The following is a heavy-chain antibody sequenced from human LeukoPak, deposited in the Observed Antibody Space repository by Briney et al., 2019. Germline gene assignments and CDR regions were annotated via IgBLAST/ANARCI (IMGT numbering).Heavy chain of an antibody. CDR3: AREVEVAGYNWFDP. Sequence: ASETLSLTCTVSGGSISSSSYYWGWIRQPPGKGLEWIGSIYYSGSTYYNPSLKSRVTISVDTSKNQFSLKLSSVTAADTAVYYCAREVEVAGYNWFDPWGRGTLVTVSS. D-gene: IGHD6-19*01. V-gene: IGHV4-39*07. CDR2: IYYSGST. CDR1: GGSISSSSYY. J-gene: IGHJ5*02.